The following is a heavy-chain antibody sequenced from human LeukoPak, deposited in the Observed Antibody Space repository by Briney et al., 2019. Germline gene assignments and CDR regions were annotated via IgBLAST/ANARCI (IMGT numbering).Heavy chain of an antibody. V-gene: IGHV3-21*01. Sequence: PGGSLRLTCAASGFTFSSYSMNWVRQAPGKGLEWVSFISSSSTYIYYADSVKGRFTISRYNAKNSLYLQMNSLRAEDTAVYYCARDGSGYSDPVDYWGQGTLVTVSS. CDR3: ARDGSGYSDPVDY. CDR2: ISSSSTYI. CDR1: GFTFSSYS. J-gene: IGHJ4*02. D-gene: IGHD3-22*01.